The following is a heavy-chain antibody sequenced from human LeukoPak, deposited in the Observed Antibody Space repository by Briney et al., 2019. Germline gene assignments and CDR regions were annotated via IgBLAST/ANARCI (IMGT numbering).Heavy chain of an antibody. CDR1: GFTFSSYA. J-gene: IGHJ4*02. CDR2: VSDSGGST. CDR3: AKDWDRSGGYYFDS. D-gene: IGHD1-26*01. Sequence: GGSLRLPCAASGFTFSSYAMSWVRQAPGKGLEWVSTVSDSGGSTYYAVSVKGRFTISRDNPKNTLYLQMNSLRAEDTAVYYCAKDWDRSGGYYFDSWGQGTLVTVSS. V-gene: IGHV3-23*01.